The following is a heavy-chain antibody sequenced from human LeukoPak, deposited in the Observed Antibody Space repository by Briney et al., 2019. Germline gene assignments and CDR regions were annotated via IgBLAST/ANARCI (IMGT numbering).Heavy chain of an antibody. CDR3: ARGNYYGSGSYYNFYYYYYMDV. J-gene: IGHJ6*03. CDR1: GGTFISYA. V-gene: IGHV1-69*06. CDR2: IIPIFGTA. D-gene: IGHD3-10*01. Sequence: SVTVSCKASGGTFISYAISWVRQAPGQGGEWMGGIIPIFGTANYAQKFQGRVTIPADKSTSTAYMELSSLRSEDTAVYYCARGNYYGSGSYYNFYYYYYMDVWGKGTTVTISS.